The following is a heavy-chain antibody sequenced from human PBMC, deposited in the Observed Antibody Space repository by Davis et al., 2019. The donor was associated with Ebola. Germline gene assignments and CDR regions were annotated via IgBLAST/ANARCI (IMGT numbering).Heavy chain of an antibody. CDR3: ARAGYCSSTSCQNYYYYYGMDV. V-gene: IGHV3-11*01. CDR1: GFTFSDYY. D-gene: IGHD2-2*01. CDR2: ISGGGRTI. J-gene: IGHJ6*02. Sequence: PGGSLRLSCAASGFTFSDYYMSWIRQAPGKGLEWVSYISGGGRTIYYADSVKGRFTISRDNAKNSLYLQMNSLRAEDTAVYYCARAGYCSSTSCQNYYYYYGMDVWGQGTTVTVSS.